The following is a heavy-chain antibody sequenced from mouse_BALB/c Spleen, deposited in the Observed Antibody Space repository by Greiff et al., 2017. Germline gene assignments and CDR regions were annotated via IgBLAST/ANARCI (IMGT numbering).Heavy chain of an antibody. CDR1: GYSFTSYW. Sequence: VQLQQSGPQLVRPGASVKISCKASGYSFTSYWMHWVKQRPGQGLEWIGMIDPSDSETRLNQKFKDKATLTVDKSSSTAYMQLSSPTSEDSAVYYCARGDLYDGYYDAMDYWGQGTSVTVSS. CDR2: IDPSDSET. J-gene: IGHJ4*01. D-gene: IGHD2-3*01. V-gene: IGHV1S127*01. CDR3: ARGDLYDGYYDAMDY.